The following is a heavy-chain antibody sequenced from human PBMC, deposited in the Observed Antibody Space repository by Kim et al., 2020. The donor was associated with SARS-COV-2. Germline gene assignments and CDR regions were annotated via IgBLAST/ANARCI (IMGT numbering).Heavy chain of an antibody. CDR2: ISSSSSYI. CDR3: ARAPEDSSGYYPLDY. V-gene: IGHV3-21*01. J-gene: IGHJ4*02. D-gene: IGHD3-22*01. Sequence: GGSLRLSCAASGFTFSSYSMNWVRQAPGKGLEWVSSISSSSSYIYYADSVKGRFTISRDNAKNSLYLQMNSLRAEDTAVYYCARAPEDSSGYYPLDYWGQGTLVTVSS. CDR1: GFTFSSYS.